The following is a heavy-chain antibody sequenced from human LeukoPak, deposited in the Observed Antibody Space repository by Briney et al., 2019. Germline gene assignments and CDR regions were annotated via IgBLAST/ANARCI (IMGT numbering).Heavy chain of an antibody. Sequence: TSETLSLTCTVSGGSISSYYWSWIRQPAGKGLEWIGRIYTSGSTNYNPSLKSRVTMSVDTSKNQFSLKLSSVTAADTAVYYCARAMYSGSYYYYYGMDVWGQGTTVTVSS. CDR1: GGSISSYY. CDR3: ARAMYSGSYYYYYGMDV. V-gene: IGHV4-4*07. CDR2: IYTSGST. D-gene: IGHD1-26*01. J-gene: IGHJ6*02.